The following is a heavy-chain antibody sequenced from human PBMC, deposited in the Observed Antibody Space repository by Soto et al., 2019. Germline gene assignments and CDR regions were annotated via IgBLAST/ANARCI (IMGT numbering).Heavy chain of an antibody. J-gene: IGHJ6*02. CDR1: GYTFTSYD. V-gene: IGHV1-8*01. CDR3: ARVGDCSGGSCYPIRYYYYGMDV. CDR2: MSPNSGNT. D-gene: IGHD2-15*01. Sequence: ASVKVSCKASGYTFTSYDINWVRQATGQGLEWMGWMSPNSGNTGYAQKFQGRVTMTRNTSISTAYMELSSLRSEDTAVYYCARVGDCSGGSCYPIRYYYYGMDVWGQGTTVTVSS.